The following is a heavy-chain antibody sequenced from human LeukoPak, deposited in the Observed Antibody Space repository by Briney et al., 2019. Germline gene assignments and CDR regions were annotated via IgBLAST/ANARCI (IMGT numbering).Heavy chain of an antibody. Sequence: GRSLRLSCAASGFTFSSYGMHWVRQAPGKGLEWVAVIWYDGSNKYYADSVEGRFTISRDNSKNTLYLQMNSLRAEDTAVYYCARSTSYYDSSGYADYWGQGTLVTVSS. CDR1: GFTFSSYG. D-gene: IGHD3-22*01. CDR3: ARSTSYYDSSGYADY. CDR2: IWYDGSNK. J-gene: IGHJ4*02. V-gene: IGHV3-33*01.